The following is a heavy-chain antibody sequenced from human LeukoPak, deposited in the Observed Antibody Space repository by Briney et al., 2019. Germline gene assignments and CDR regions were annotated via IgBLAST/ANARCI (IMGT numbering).Heavy chain of an antibody. J-gene: IGHJ3*02. CDR3: AKRGIAVPSDDASDI. V-gene: IGHV3-9*01. CDR1: GFTFDDYA. CDR2: ISWNSGSI. D-gene: IGHD6-19*01. Sequence: GRSLRLSCAASGFTFDDYAMHWVRQAPGKGLEWVSGISWNSGSIGYADSVKGRFTISRDNAKNSLYLQMNSLRAEDTALYYCAKRGIAVPSDDASDIWGQGTMVTVSS.